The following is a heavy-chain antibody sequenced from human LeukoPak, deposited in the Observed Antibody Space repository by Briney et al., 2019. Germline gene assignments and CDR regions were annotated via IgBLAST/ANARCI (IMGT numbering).Heavy chain of an antibody. V-gene: IGHV1-24*01. Sequence: GASVKVSCKVSGYTLSELSMHWVRQAPGKGLEWMGGLDPEDGETIYAQKFQGRVTMTEDTSTDTAYMELSSLRSEDTAMYYCATLWGTGAFDIWGQGTMVTVSS. CDR3: ATLWGTGAFDI. CDR2: LDPEDGET. J-gene: IGHJ3*02. D-gene: IGHD3-16*01. CDR1: GYTLSELS.